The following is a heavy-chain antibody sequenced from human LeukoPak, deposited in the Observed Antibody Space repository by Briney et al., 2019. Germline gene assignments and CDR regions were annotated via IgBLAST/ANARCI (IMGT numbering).Heavy chain of an antibody. Sequence: GGSLRLSCSASEFTFSDYYMSWIRQAPGKGLEWVSYISGSGNTIYYADSVKGRFTISRDNAKNSLYLQMNSLRAEDTALYYCAKDILNYYDSSGYYYLNPAFDIWGQGTMVTVSS. CDR1: EFTFSDYY. V-gene: IGHV3-11*01. J-gene: IGHJ3*02. CDR3: AKDILNYYDSSGYYYLNPAFDI. CDR2: ISGSGNTI. D-gene: IGHD3-22*01.